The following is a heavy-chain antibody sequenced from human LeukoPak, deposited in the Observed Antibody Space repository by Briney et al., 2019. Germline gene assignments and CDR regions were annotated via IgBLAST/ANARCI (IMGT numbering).Heavy chain of an antibody. J-gene: IGHJ6*02. CDR2: IYTSGST. V-gene: IGHV4-4*07. Sequence: SETLSLTCTVSGGSISSYYWSWIRQPAGKGLEWIGRIYTSGSTNYNPSLKSRVTMSVDTSKNQFSPKLSSVTAADTAVYYCARTPMVRSANWGYGMDVWGQGTTVTVSS. CDR3: ARTPMVRSANWGYGMDV. D-gene: IGHD3-10*01. CDR1: GGSISSYY.